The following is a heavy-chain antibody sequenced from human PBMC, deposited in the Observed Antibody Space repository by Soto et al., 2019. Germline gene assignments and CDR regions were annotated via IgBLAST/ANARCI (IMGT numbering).Heavy chain of an antibody. Sequence: EVQLVESGGGLVQPGGSLRLSCAASGFTFSRHWMTWVRQAPGGGLQWVSSISASGDRIHYADSVKGRFTVSRDNSKKTLFLQMNTLRADDTAIYYCAIGPNDWENHWGQGTLVVVSS. J-gene: IGHJ4*02. CDR3: AIGPNDWENH. D-gene: IGHD3-9*01. V-gene: IGHV3-23*04. CDR2: ISASGDRI. CDR1: GFTFSRHW.